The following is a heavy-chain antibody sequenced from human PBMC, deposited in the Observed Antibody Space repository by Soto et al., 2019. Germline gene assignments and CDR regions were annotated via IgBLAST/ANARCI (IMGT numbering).Heavy chain of an antibody. Sequence: ASVKVSCKASGYTFTSYAMHWVRQAPGQRLEWMGWINAGNGNTKYSQKFQGRVTITRDTSASTAYMELSSLRSEDTAVYYCASGRSCSGGSCYSTFTWFDYWGQGTLVTVSS. CDR1: GYTFTSYA. D-gene: IGHD2-15*01. V-gene: IGHV1-3*01. J-gene: IGHJ4*02. CDR2: INAGNGNT. CDR3: ASGRSCSGGSCYSTFTWFDY.